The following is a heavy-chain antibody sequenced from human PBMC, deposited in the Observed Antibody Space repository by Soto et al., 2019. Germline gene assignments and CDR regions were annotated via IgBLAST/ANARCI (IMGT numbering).Heavy chain of an antibody. CDR1: GLTFSRHA. V-gene: IGHV3-23*01. CDR3: AKKPNGFDS. CDR2: ISESNSNT. J-gene: IGHJ5*01. Sequence: EVQLLESGGGLVQPGGSLRLSCAASGLTFSRHAMAWVRQAPGKGLEWHSSISESNSNTYYADSVKGRFTISKDNSKNMLYLQMNSLRDEDTAVYYCAKKPNGFDSWGQGTLVTVSS.